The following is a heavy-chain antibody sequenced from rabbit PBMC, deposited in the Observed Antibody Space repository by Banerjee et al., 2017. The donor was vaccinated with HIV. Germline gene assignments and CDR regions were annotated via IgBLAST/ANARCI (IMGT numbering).Heavy chain of an antibody. CDR2: IYNGDGST. Sequence: QQQLEESGGGLVKPGGTLTLTCKASGIDFSSYYYMCWVRQAPGKGLEWIACIYNGDGSTYYASWVNGRFTISRSTSLNTVTLQMTSLTAADTATYFCARDLAGVVGWNFGLWGQGTLVTVS. CDR1: GIDFSSYYY. V-gene: IGHV1S43*01. CDR3: ARDLAGVVGWNFGL. J-gene: IGHJ3*01. D-gene: IGHD4-1*01.